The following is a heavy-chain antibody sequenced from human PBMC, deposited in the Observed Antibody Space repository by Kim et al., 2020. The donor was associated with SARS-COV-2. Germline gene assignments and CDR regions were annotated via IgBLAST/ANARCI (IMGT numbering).Heavy chain of an antibody. CDR1: GLTFDDYA. D-gene: IGHD6-13*01. Sequence: GGSLRLSCAASGLTFDDYAMHWVRQAPGKGLEWVSLISGDGGSTYYADSEKGRFTISRDNSKNSLYQQMNSLRTEDTALYYCAKDINRSRIAAGKYYYYYGMDVWGQGPTVTVSS. J-gene: IGHJ6*02. CDR2: ISGDGGST. V-gene: IGHV3-43*02. CDR3: AKDINRSRIAAGKYYYYYGMDV.